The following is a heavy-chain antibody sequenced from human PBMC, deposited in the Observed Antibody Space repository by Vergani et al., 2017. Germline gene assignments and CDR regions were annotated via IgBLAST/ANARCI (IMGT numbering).Heavy chain of an antibody. CDR1: GGSISSSNW. V-gene: IGHV4-4*02. D-gene: IGHD3-10*01. CDR3: ARSAVVRGVTPASYFDY. CDR2: IYHSGST. Sequence: QVQLQESGPGLVKPSGTLSLTCAVSGGSISSSNWWSWVRQPPGKGLEWIGEIYHSGSTNYNPSLTSRVTIAVDKSKNQFSLKLSSVTAADTAVYYCARSAVVRGVTPASYFDYWGQGTLVTVSS. J-gene: IGHJ4*02.